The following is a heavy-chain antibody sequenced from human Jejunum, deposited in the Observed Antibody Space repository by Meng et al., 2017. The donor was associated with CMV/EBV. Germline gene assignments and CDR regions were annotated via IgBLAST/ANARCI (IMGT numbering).Heavy chain of an antibody. CDR1: GFTFSSYW. J-gene: IGHJ4*02. V-gene: IGHV3-74*01. D-gene: IGHD1-14*01. CDR2: ISTDENSA. Sequence: SCAASGFTFSSYWMHWVRQTPGKGLLWVSRISTDENSATYAASVKGRFTISRDNAKNTLYLQMSNLRAEDTAVYYCAAGFNRADYWGQGTLVTVSS. CDR3: AAGFNRADY.